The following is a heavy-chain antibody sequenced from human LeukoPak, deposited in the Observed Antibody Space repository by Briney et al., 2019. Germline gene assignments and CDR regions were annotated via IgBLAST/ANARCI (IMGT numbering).Heavy chain of an antibody. CDR2: MNPNSGNT. V-gene: IGHV1-8*01. CDR1: GYTFTSYD. CDR3: AIGFKDKLMGTIGSDFGY. Sequence: EAAVTVSCKASGYTFTSYDINGVRQATGQGLDWMGWMNPNSGNTGYAQKFQGRVTMTMHTAKSTAYMELSSRRSEYTAAGDCAIGFKDKLMGTIGSDFGYWGKGTMVTVSS. J-gene: IGHJ4*02. D-gene: IGHD5-24*01.